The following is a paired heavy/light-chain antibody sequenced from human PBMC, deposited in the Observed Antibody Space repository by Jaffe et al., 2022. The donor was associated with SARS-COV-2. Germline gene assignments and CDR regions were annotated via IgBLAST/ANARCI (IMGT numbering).Light chain of an antibody. CDR3: SSYAGSNNAVV. CDR2: EVS. CDR1: SSDVGGYNY. V-gene: IGLV2-8*01. J-gene: IGLJ2*01. Sequence: QSALTQPPSASGSPGQSVTISCTGTSSDVGGYNYVSWYQQHPGKAPKLMIYEVSKRPSGVPDRFSGSKSGNTASLTVSGLQAEDEADYYCSSYAGSNNAVVFGGGTKLTVL.
Heavy chain of an antibody. Sequence: QVQLVESGGGVVQPGRSLRLSCAASGFTFSSYGMHWVRQAPGKGLEWVAVISYDGSNKYYADSVKGRFTISRDNSKNTLYLQMNSLRAEDTAVYYCAKDPWEGALVGAWYFDYWGQGTLVTVSS. D-gene: IGHD1-26*01. CDR1: GFTFSSYG. CDR3: AKDPWEGALVGAWYFDY. J-gene: IGHJ4*02. CDR2: ISYDGSNK. V-gene: IGHV3-30*18.